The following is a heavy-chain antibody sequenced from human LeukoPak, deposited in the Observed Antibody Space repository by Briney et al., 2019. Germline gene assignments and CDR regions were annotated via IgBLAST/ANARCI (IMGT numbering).Heavy chain of an antibody. V-gene: IGHV4-39*07. CDR2: IYYSGST. J-gene: IGHJ4*02. CDR1: GGSISSSSYY. CDR3: ASLSVGTFGADS. D-gene: IGHD3-3*01. Sequence: PSETLSLTCTVSGGSISSSSYYWGWIRQPPGKGLEWIGSIYYSGSTYYNPSLKSRVTISVDTSKNQFSLKLSSVTAADTAVYYCASLSVGTFGADSWGQGTLVTVSS.